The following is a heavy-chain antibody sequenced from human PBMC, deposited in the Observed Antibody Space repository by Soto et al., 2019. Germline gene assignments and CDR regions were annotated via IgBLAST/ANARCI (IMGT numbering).Heavy chain of an antibody. V-gene: IGHV1-69*01. CDR1: GGTFSSYA. CDR3: AGSFKYGSGTFDAFDI. D-gene: IGHD3-10*01. J-gene: IGHJ3*02. CDR2: IIPIFGTT. Sequence: QVQLVQSGTEVKKPGSSLKVSCKASGGTFSSYAISWVRQAPGQGLEWMGGIIPIFGTTNYAEKFRGRVSITADESTSTGYVELSSLRSEDTAVYYCAGSFKYGSGTFDAFDIWGQGTMVTVSS.